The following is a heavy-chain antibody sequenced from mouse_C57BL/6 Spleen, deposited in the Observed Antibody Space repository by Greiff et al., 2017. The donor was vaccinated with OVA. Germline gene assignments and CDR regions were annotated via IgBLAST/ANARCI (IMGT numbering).Heavy chain of an antibody. D-gene: IGHD3-2*02. J-gene: IGHJ4*01. CDR3: ARFETAQATRYAIDY. Sequence: VQLQQPGAELVKPGASVKMSCKASGYTFTSYWITWVKQRPGQGLEWIGDIYPGSGSTNYNEKFKSKATLTVDTSYSTADMQLSSLTSEDSAVYYCARFETAQATRYAIDYWGQGTSVTVSS. CDR1: GYTFTSYW. V-gene: IGHV1-55*01. CDR2: IYPGSGST.